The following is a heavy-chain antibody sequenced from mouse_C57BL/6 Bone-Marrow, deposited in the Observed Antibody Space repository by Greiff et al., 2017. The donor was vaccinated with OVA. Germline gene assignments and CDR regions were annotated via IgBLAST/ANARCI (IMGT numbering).Heavy chain of an antibody. CDR3: ARWDYYYASSYHAMDY. D-gene: IGHD1-1*01. CDR1: GYTFTSYW. V-gene: IGHV1-52*01. CDR2: IDPSDSET. Sequence: QVQLQQPGAELVRPGSSVKLSCKASGYTFTSYWMHWVKQRPIQGLEWIGNIDPSDSETHYNQKFKDKATLTVDKSSSTAYMQLSSLTSEDSAVYYCARWDYYYASSYHAMDYWGQGTSVTVSS. J-gene: IGHJ4*01.